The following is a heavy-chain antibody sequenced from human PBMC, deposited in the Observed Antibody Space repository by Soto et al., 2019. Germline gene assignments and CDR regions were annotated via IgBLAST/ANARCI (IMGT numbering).Heavy chain of an antibody. Sequence: QVQLQESGPGLVKPSETLSLTCTVSGGSITNYYCSWFRQPPGKGLEWIGYIQYSGSSAYTLSLKRLVTMSMNTSTTQFSLMLESVTATDTAVYYCARHGFGSLHGLVDVWGQGTTVIVSS. V-gene: IGHV4-59*08. CDR2: IQYSGSS. CDR3: ARHGFGSLHGLVDV. CDR1: GGSITNYY. D-gene: IGHD3-10*01. J-gene: IGHJ6*02.